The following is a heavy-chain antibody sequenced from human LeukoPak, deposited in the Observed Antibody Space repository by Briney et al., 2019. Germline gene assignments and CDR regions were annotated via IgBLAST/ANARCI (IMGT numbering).Heavy chain of an antibody. CDR3: ARDLVWFGEPKGYYNYMDV. J-gene: IGHJ6*03. CDR2: ISWNSGSI. Sequence: GGSLRLSCAASGFTFDDYAMHWVRQAPGKGLEWVSGISWNSGSIGYADSVKGRFTISRDNAKNSLCLQMNTLRAEDTAVYYCARDLVWFGEPKGYYNYMDVGGKGPADTVSS. CDR1: GFTFDDYA. D-gene: IGHD3-10*01. V-gene: IGHV3-9*01.